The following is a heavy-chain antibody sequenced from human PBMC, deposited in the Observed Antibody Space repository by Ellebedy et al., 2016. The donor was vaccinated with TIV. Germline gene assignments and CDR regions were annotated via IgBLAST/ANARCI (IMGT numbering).Heavy chain of an antibody. J-gene: IGHJ5*02. V-gene: IGHV1-2*02. Sequence: ASVKVSXXASGYTFTGYYKHWVRQAPGQGLEWMGWINPNSGGTNYAQKFQGRVTITADESTSTAYMELSSLRSEDTAVYYCARRHLEMATITDWFDPWGQGTLVTVSS. CDR2: INPNSGGT. CDR3: ARRHLEMATITDWFDP. D-gene: IGHD5-24*01. CDR1: GYTFTGYY.